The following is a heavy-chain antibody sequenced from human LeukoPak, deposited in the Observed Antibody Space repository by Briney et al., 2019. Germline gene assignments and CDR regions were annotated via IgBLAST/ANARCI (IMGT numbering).Heavy chain of an antibody. Sequence: ASVKVSCKASGYTFTSYGISWVRQAPGQRLEWMGWISAYNGNTNYAQKLQGRVTMTTDTSTSTAYMELRSLRSDDTAVYYCATNLIPYSSGTNDYWGQGTLVTVSS. CDR2: ISAYNGNT. J-gene: IGHJ4*02. V-gene: IGHV1-18*01. CDR1: GYTFTSYG. CDR3: ATNLIPYSSGTNDY. D-gene: IGHD6-19*01.